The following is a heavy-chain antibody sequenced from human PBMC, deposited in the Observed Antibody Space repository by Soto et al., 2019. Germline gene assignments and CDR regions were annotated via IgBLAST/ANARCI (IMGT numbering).Heavy chain of an antibody. V-gene: IGHV4-34*01. D-gene: IGHD3-9*01. CDR1: GGSFSGYY. J-gene: IGHJ6*03. CDR3: ARGFPYDILTGYYKVVRYYMDV. CDR2: INHSGST. Sequence: SETLSLTCAVYGGSFSGYYWSWIRQPPGKGLEWIGEINHSGSTNYNPSLKSRVTISVDTSKNQFSLELSSVTAADTAVYYCARGFPYDILTGYYKVVRYYMDVWGKGTTVTVSS.